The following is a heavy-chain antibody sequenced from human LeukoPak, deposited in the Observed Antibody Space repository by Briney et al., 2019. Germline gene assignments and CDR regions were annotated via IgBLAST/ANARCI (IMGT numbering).Heavy chain of an antibody. J-gene: IGHJ3*02. V-gene: IGHV1-18*01. CDR3: ARASELLVFGDAFDI. CDR2: ISAYNGNT. Sequence: VASVKVSCKASGYTFTSYGISWVRQAPGQGLEWMGWISAYNGNTNYAQKLQGRVTMTTDTSTSTAYMELRSLRSDDTAVYYCARASELLVFGDAFDIWGQGTMVTVSS. CDR1: GYTFTSYG. D-gene: IGHD1-26*01.